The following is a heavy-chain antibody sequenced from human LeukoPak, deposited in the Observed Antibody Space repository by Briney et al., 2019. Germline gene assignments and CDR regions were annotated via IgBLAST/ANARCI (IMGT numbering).Heavy chain of an antibody. CDR2: ISGSGGST. CDR3: AKDLLARPDY. J-gene: IGHJ4*02. Sequence: PGGSLRLSCGASGFTFSSYSMNWVRQAPGKGLEWVSAISGSGGSTYYADSVKGRFTISRDNSKNTLYLQMNSLRAEDTAVYYCAKDLLARPDYWGQGTLVTVSS. V-gene: IGHV3-23*01. D-gene: IGHD2/OR15-2a*01. CDR1: GFTFSSYS.